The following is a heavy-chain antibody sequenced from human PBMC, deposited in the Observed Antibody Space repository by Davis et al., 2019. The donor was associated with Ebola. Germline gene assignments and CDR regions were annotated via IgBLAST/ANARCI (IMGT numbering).Heavy chain of an antibody. CDR3: TTNLTYYDFWSGYYTPIDY. V-gene: IGHV3-49*03. CDR1: GFTFGDYA. D-gene: IGHD3-3*01. J-gene: IGHJ4*02. CDR2: IRSKAYGGTT. Sequence: PGGSLRLSCRTSGFTFGDYAMSWFRQAPGKGLEWVGFIRSKAYGGTTEYAASVKGRFTISRHDSKSIAYLQMNSLKTEDTAVYYCTTNLTYYDFWSGYYTPIDYWGQGTLVTVSS.